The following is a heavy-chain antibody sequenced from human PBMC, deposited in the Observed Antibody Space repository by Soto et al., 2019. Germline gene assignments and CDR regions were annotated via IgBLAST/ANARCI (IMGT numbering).Heavy chain of an antibody. V-gene: IGHV1-46*01. Sequence: ASVKVSCKASGYTFASYYMHWVRQAPGQGLEWMGIINPSGGSTSYAQKFQGRVTMTTDTSTSTAYMELRSLRSDDTAVYYCAREEGWFDPWGQGTLVTVSS. CDR1: GYTFASYY. CDR2: INPSGGST. J-gene: IGHJ5*02. CDR3: AREEGWFDP.